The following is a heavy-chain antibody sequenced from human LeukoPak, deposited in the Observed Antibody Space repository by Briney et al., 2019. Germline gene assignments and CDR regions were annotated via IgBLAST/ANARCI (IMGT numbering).Heavy chain of an antibody. Sequence: SVKVSCKASGGTFSRYAMSWVRQAPGPRLEWMGGIIAIFGTANYAQKFQGRVTIAADKSTSTAYMELSSLRSEDTAVYYCASGMTTVTTRQFDYWGQGTLVTVSS. CDR3: ASGMTTVTTRQFDY. D-gene: IGHD4-17*01. V-gene: IGHV1-69*06. CDR1: GGTFSRYA. J-gene: IGHJ4*02. CDR2: IIAIFGTA.